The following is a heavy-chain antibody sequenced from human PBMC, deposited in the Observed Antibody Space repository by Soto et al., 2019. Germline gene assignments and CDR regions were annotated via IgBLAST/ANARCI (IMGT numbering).Heavy chain of an antibody. CDR3: AADVSGSFYFDY. Sequence: ASVKVSCKVSGYTLTELSMHWVRQAPGKGLEWMGGFDPEDGETIYAQKFQGRVTMTEDTSTDTAYMELSSLRSEDTAVYYCAADVSGSFYFDYWGQGTLVTVSS. CDR1: GYTLTELS. CDR2: FDPEDGET. J-gene: IGHJ4*02. V-gene: IGHV1-24*01. D-gene: IGHD3-10*01.